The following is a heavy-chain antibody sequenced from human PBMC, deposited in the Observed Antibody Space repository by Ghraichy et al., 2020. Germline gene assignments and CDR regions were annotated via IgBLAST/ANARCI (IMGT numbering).Heavy chain of an antibody. J-gene: IGHJ4*02. CDR1: GFTFRNHP. CDR2: IHRDGVGY. CDR3: ARDRSYYIFDS. Sequence: GGSLRLSCTASGFTFRNHPIHWVRQAPGKGLEWVAIIHRDGVGYSYADSVRSRFSISRDNSKNRVYLQMNSLRAEDTAVYYCARDRSYYIFDSWGRGTLVTVSS. V-gene: IGHV3-30*02. D-gene: IGHD4-11*01.